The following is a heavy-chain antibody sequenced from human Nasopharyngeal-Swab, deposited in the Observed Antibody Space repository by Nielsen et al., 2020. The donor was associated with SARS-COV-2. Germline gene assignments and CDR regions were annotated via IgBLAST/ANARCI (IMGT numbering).Heavy chain of an antibody. J-gene: IGHJ4*02. CDR2: ISGSGSGT. V-gene: IGHV3-23*01. CDR3: AKGGRSITIFGVAGSFDN. CDR1: GFTFSSYA. D-gene: IGHD3-3*01. Sequence: GGSLRLSCAASGFTFSSYAMSWVRQAPGQGLEWVSVISGSGSGTYYADSVKGRFTISRDKSQNTLYLQMSSLRADDTAVYYCAKGGRSITIFGVAGSFDNWGQGTLVTVSS.